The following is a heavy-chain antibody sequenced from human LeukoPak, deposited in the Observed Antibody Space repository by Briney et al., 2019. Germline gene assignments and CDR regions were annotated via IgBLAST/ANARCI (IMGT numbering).Heavy chain of an antibody. CDR3: ARAIVGATIDAFDI. CDR1: GFTFSSYS. V-gene: IGHV3-21*01. J-gene: IGHJ3*02. Sequence: GGSLRLSCAASGFTFSSYSMNWVRQAPRKGLEWVSSISSSSSYIYYADSVKGRFTISRDNAKNSLYLQMNSLRAEDTAVYYCARAIVGATIDAFDIWGQGTMVTVSS. D-gene: IGHD1-26*01. CDR2: ISSSSSYI.